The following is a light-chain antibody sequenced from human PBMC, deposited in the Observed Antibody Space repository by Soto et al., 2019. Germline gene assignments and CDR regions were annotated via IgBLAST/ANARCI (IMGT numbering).Light chain of an antibody. CDR2: LNSDGSH. CDR3: QTWGTGIEV. V-gene: IGLV4-69*01. J-gene: IGLJ2*01. CDR1: RGHSNYA. Sequence: QAVVTQSPSASASLGASVKLTCTLSRGHSNYAIAWHQQQPQKGPRYLMKLNSDGSHSKGDGIPDRFSGSSSGAERHLTISSLQSEDEADYYCQTWGTGIEVFGGGTKLTVL.